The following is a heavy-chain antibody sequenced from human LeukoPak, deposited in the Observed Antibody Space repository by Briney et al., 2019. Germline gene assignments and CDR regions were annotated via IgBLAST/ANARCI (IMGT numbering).Heavy chain of an antibody. CDR1: GGTFSSYA. V-gene: IGHV1-69*13. Sequence: SVKVSRKASGGTFSSYAISWVRQAPGQGLEWMGGIIPIFGTANYAQKFQGRVTITADESTSTAYMELSSLRSEDTAVYYCAREVFAGYRAFDYWGQGTLVTVSS. J-gene: IGHJ4*02. CDR2: IIPIFGTA. D-gene: IGHD3-16*02. CDR3: AREVFAGYRAFDY.